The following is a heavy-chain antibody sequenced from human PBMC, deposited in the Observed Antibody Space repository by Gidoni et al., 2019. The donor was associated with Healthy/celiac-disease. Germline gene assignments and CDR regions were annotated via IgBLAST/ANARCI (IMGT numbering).Heavy chain of an antibody. Sequence: QVQLQESGPGLVKPSQTLSLTCTVSGCSIRSGGYYWSWIRQHPGKGLEWIGYIYYSGSTYYNPSLKSRVTISVDTSKNQCSLKLSSVTAADTAVYYCARWGPRSPAHYGMDVWGQGTTVTVSS. CDR3: ARWGPRSPAHYGMDV. V-gene: IGHV4-31*03. J-gene: IGHJ6*02. CDR1: GCSIRSGGYY. D-gene: IGHD3-16*01. CDR2: IYYSGST.